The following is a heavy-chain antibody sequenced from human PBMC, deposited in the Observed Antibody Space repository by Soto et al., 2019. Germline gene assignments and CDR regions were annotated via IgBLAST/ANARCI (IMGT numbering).Heavy chain of an antibody. V-gene: IGHV3-74*01. CDR3: ARTTQTYYDFWSGYYTGGSYYYYGMDV. D-gene: IGHD3-3*01. Sequence: PGGSLRLSCAASGFTFSSYWMHWVRQAPGKGLVWVSRINSDGSSTSYADSVKGRFTISRDNAKNTLYLQMNSLRAEDTAVYYCARTTQTYYDFWSGYYTGGSYYYYGMDVWGQGTTVTVSS. J-gene: IGHJ6*02. CDR2: INSDGSST. CDR1: GFTFSSYW.